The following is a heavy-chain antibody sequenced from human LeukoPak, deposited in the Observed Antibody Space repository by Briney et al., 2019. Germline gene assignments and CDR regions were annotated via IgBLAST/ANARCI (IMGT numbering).Heavy chain of an antibody. D-gene: IGHD1-7*01. CDR3: ARPQWDYPSRFDP. J-gene: IGHJ5*02. V-gene: IGHV1-2*02. CDR2: INPNSGGT. Sequence: ASVKVSCKASGYTFTGYYMHWVRQAPGQGLEWMGWINPNSGGTNYAQKFQGRVTMTRDTSISTAYMELSRLRSDDTAVYYCARPQWDYPSRFDPWGQGTLVTVSS. CDR1: GYTFTGYY.